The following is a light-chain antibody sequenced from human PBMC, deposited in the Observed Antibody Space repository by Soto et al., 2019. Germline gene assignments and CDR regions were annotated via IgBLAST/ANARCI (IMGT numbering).Light chain of an antibody. Sequence: EIVLTQSPATLSLSPGERATLSCRASQSVINYLAWYQQKPGQVPRLLIYDTSNRATGIPARFSGSGSGTDFTLTISSLEPEDFAIYYCQQRYSWPPITFGQGTRLEIK. CDR3: QQRYSWPPIT. CDR2: DTS. V-gene: IGKV3-11*01. CDR1: QSVINY. J-gene: IGKJ5*01.